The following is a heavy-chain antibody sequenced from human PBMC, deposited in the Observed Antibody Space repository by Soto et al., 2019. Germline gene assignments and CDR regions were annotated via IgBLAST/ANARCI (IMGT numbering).Heavy chain of an antibody. D-gene: IGHD3-22*01. CDR2: VIPIFGTA. V-gene: IGHV1-69*06. CDR1: EDTFRNYA. J-gene: IGHJ2*01. Sequence: QVELVQSGAEVKKPGSSVKVSCQASEDTFRNYAISWVRQAPGQGLASMGGVIPIFGTANYAKKFQGRVTITADKSANRGYLELSSLRSEDTAVYYCASTTYDSSAYYYWYLGLWGRGTLVTVSS. CDR3: ASTTYDSSAYYYWYLGL.